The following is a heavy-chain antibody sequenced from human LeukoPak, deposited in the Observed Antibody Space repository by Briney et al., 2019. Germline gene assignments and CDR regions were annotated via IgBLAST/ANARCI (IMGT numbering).Heavy chain of an antibody. Sequence: GASVKVSCKASGYTFTSYDINWVRQATGQGLEWMGWMNPNSGNTGYAQKFQGRVTMTRDTSISTAYMELSRLRSDDTAVYYCVVWYDSIGYYYWGQGTLVTVSS. V-gene: IGHV1-8*02. J-gene: IGHJ4*02. D-gene: IGHD3-22*01. CDR3: VVWYDSIGYYY. CDR1: GYTFTSYD. CDR2: MNPNSGNT.